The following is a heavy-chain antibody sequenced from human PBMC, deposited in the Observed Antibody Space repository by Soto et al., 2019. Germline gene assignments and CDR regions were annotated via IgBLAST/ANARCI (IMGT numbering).Heavy chain of an antibody. Sequence: KTSETLSLTCTVSGGSISSGGYYWSWIRQHPGKGLEWIGYIYYSGSTYYNPSLKSRVTISVDTSKNQFSLKLSSVTAADTAVYYCARVLPAAIGGWFDPWGQGTLVTVSS. CDR3: ARVLPAAIGGWFDP. CDR2: IYYSGST. J-gene: IGHJ5*02. CDR1: GGSISSGGYY. V-gene: IGHV4-31*03. D-gene: IGHD2-2*01.